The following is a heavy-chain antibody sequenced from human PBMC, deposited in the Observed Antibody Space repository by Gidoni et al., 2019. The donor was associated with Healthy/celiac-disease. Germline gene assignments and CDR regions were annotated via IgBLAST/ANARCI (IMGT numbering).Heavy chain of an antibody. D-gene: IGHD6-19*01. CDR1: GDSISSGGYS. J-gene: IGHJ4*02. V-gene: IGHV4-31*03. Sequence: QVQLQESGPGLVKPSQTLSLTCTVSGDSISSGGYSWSWIRQHPGKGLEWIGYIYYSGSTYYNPSLKSRVTISVDTSKNQFSLQLSSLTAADTAVYYCARSSGWSSVTTAYFDYWGQGTLVTVSS. CDR3: ARSSGWSSVTTAYFDY. CDR2: IYYSGST.